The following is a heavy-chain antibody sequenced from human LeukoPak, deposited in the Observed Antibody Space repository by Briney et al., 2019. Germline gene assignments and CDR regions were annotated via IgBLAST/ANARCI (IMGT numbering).Heavy chain of an antibody. Sequence: SETLSLTCTVSGGSISSYYWSWIRQPAGKGLEWIGRIYTSGSTNYNPSLKSRVTMSVDTSKNQFSLKLSSVTAADTAVYYCARDRISGYSYGFTNWFDPWGQGTLVTVSS. CDR2: IYTSGST. J-gene: IGHJ5*02. CDR3: ARDRISGYSYGFTNWFDP. CDR1: GGSISSYY. D-gene: IGHD5-18*01. V-gene: IGHV4-4*07.